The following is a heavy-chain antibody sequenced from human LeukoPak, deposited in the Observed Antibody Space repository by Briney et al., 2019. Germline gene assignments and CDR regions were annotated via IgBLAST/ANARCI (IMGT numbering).Heavy chain of an antibody. CDR1: GFSFSSYS. CDR3: ARDYVYAFDY. CDR2: ISGSGNAK. J-gene: IGHJ4*02. D-gene: IGHD2/OR15-2a*01. V-gene: IGHV3-48*01. Sequence: GGSLRLSCAASGFSFSSYSMNWVRQAPGKGLEWVSYISGSGNAKHYTDSVKGRFTISRDNAKNALYLQMNSLRAEDTAVYFCARDYVYAFDYWGQGTMVTVSS.